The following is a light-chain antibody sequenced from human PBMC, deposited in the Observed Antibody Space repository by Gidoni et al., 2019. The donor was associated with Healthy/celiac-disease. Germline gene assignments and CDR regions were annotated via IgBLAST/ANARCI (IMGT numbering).Light chain of an antibody. CDR2: GAS. CDR3: QQYGSSPGYT. CDR1: QSVSSSY. J-gene: IGKJ2*01. Sequence: ETLLTHSPGTLSLSPGERATLSCRASQSVSSSYLAWYQQKPGQAPRLLIYGASSRATGIPDRFSGSGSGTDFTLTISRLEPEDFAVYYCQQYGSSPGYTFGQGTKLEIK. V-gene: IGKV3-20*01.